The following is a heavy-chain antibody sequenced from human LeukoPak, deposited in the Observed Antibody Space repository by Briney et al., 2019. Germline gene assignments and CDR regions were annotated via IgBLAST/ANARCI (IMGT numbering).Heavy chain of an antibody. CDR2: IYTSGST. CDR3: ARDRWSSGWYEYNWFDP. Sequence: SETLSLTCTVSGGSISSYYWSWIRQPAGKGLEWIGRIYTSGSTNYNPSLKSRVTMSVDTSKNQFSLKLSSVTAADTVVYYRARDRWSSGWYEYNWFDPWGQGTLVTVSS. D-gene: IGHD6-19*01. V-gene: IGHV4-4*07. J-gene: IGHJ5*02. CDR1: GGSISSYY.